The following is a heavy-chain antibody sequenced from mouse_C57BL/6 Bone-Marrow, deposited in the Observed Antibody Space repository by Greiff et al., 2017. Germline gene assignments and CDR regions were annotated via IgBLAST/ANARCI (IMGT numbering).Heavy chain of an antibody. CDR2: SDPEDGDT. V-gene: IGHV14-1*01. CDR3: TTLPYSYATYG. Sequence: EVKLQESGAELVRSGVTAKLSSTASGLNIKDYYMHSVKQRPEHGLARIGRSDPEDGDTEYAPKFQGKATMTADTSSNSAYLQLSSLTSEDTAVYYCTTLPYSYATYGWFQGSSVPVAS. D-gene: IGHD5-1*01. CDR1: GLNIKDYY. J-gene: IGHJ4*01.